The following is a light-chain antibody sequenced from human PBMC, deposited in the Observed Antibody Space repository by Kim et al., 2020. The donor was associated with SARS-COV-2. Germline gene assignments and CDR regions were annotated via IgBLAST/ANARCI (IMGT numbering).Light chain of an antibody. CDR2: GAS. CDR3: QQYGRSPPDT. J-gene: IGKJ2*01. V-gene: IGKV3-20*01. CDR1: DSFSNPY. Sequence: SPGETATLACRASDSFSNPYSAWYQHKPGQVPRVIIYGASDRATGIPDRFSGSGSGTDFTLTISRLEPEDSAVYYCQQYGRSPPDTFGQGTKLEI.